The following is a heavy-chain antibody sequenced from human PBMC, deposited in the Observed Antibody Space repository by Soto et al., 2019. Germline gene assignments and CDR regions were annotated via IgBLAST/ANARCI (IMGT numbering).Heavy chain of an antibody. CDR3: ARGFYRDYYYYGMDV. Sequence: EVQLVESGGGLVQPGGSLRLSCAASGFTFSSYEMNWVRQAPGKGLEWVSYISSSSSYIYYADSVKGRFTISRDNAKNSLYLQMNSLRAEDTAVYYCARGFYRDYYYYGMDVWGQGTTVTVSS. CDR2: ISSSSSYI. J-gene: IGHJ6*02. CDR1: GFTFSSYE. V-gene: IGHV3-48*03. D-gene: IGHD2-15*01.